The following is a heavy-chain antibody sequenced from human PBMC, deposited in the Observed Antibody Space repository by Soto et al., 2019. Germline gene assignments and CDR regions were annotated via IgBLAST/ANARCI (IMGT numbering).Heavy chain of an antibody. CDR1: GGRDCSNRGG. CDR2: TYYKSRWFN. CDR3: ARGSWDDVSGHYYMDV. J-gene: IGHJ6*03. D-gene: IGHD5-12*01. Sequence: SQTLSLTCAISGGRDCSNRGGRYWVRQNPSRGLEWLGRTYYKSRWFNNYAVSVKSRITLNPDTSQNQFSLHLDSVTPEDTAVYFCARGSWDDVSGHYYMDVWGKGTTVTVSS. V-gene: IGHV6-1*01.